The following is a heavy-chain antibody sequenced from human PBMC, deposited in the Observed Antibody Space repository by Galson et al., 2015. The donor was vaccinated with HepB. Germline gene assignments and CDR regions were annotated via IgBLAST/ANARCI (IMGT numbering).Heavy chain of an antibody. CDR3: ARDVYYGSRSPDY. V-gene: IGHV1-18*04. Sequence: TVSCTASGYTFTSYGISWVRQAPGQGLEWMGWISAYNGNTNYAQKLQGRVTMTTDTSTSTAYMELRSLRSDDTAVYYCARDVYYGSRSPDYWGQGTLVTVSS. D-gene: IGHD3-10*01. J-gene: IGHJ4*02. CDR2: ISAYNGNT. CDR1: GYTFTSYG.